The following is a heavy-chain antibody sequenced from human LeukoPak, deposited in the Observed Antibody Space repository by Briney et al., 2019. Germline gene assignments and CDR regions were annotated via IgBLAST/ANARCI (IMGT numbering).Heavy chain of an antibody. CDR3: AREVVRDTGYYYYYMDV. D-gene: IGHD2-15*01. J-gene: IGHJ6*03. Sequence: PSETLSLTCAVYGGSFSGYYWSWIRQPPGKGLEWIGYIYHSGSTYYNPSLKSRVTISVDRSKNQFSLKLSSVTAADTAVYYCAREVVRDTGYYYYYMDVWGKGTTVTVSS. CDR1: GGSFSGYY. V-gene: IGHV4-34*01. CDR2: IYHSGST.